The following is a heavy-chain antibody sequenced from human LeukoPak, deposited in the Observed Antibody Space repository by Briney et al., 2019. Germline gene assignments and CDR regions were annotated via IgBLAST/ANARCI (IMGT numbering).Heavy chain of an antibody. J-gene: IGHJ4*02. CDR2: ISSSGSTI. V-gene: IGHV3-48*03. CDR3: ARRWLRRGIDY. D-gene: IGHD5-12*01. CDR1: GFTFSSYE. Sequence: GSLRLSCAASGFTFSSYEMNWVRQAPGKGLEWVSYISSSGSTIYYADSVKGRFTISRDNAKNSLYLQMNSLRAEDTAVYYCARRWLRRGIDYWGQGTLVTVSS.